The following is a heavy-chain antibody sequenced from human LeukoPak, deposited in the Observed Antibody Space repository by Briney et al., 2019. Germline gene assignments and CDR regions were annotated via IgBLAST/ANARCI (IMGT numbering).Heavy chain of an antibody. CDR1: GYRFTSYW. Sequence: GESLKISYKGSGYRFTSYWIAWVRQMPGKGLEWMGIIYPDDSDTRYSPSFQGQVTISADKSINTAYLQWSSLKASDTAMYYCARWGFLDHWGQGTLVTVSS. CDR2: IYPDDSDT. V-gene: IGHV5-51*01. J-gene: IGHJ4*02. CDR3: ARWGFLDH. D-gene: IGHD3-16*01.